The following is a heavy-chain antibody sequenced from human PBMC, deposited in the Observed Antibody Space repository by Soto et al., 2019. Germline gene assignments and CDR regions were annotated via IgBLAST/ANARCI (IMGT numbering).Heavy chain of an antibody. CDR3: ARDRVSDYYHYYGLDV. J-gene: IGHJ6*02. V-gene: IGHV3-30-3*01. CDR1: GFTFNSYA. D-gene: IGHD3-10*01. CDR2: ISYDGSNK. Sequence: GGSLRLSCAASGFTFNSYAMHWVRQAPGKGLEWVAVISYDGSNKYYADSVKGRFTISRDNSKNTMYLQINSLRPEDTAVFYCARDRVSDYYHYYGLDVWGQGATVNVSS.